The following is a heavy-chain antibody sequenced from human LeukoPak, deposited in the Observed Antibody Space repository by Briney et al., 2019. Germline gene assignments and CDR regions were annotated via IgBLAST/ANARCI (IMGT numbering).Heavy chain of an antibody. CDR2: IRYDGNNK. Sequence: GGSLRLSCAASGFNFSSYGMHWVRQAPGKGLEWVAFIRYDGNNKYYADSLKGRFTISRDNPQNTVYLQMNSLRAEDSALYYCTRFGDYGEYWGQGTLVTVSS. CDR1: GFNFSSYG. V-gene: IGHV3-30*02. J-gene: IGHJ4*02. CDR3: TRFGDYGEY. D-gene: IGHD3-10*01.